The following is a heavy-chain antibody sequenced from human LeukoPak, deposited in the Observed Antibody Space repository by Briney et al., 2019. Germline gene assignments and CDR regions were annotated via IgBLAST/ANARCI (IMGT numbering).Heavy chain of an antibody. CDR1: GFTFSSYG. J-gene: IGHJ4*02. Sequence: GGALRLSCGASGFTFSSYGMSWVRQAPGKGLEWVSSISYNGGSTHYADSVKGRFIISRDNSKNTLYLQMNSLRAEDTAVYFCAKDSESGVERLAYCGGDCYSGAYFDSWGQGALVIVST. V-gene: IGHV3-23*01. CDR3: AKDSESGVERLAYCGGDCYSGAYFDS. D-gene: IGHD2-21*02. CDR2: ISYNGGST.